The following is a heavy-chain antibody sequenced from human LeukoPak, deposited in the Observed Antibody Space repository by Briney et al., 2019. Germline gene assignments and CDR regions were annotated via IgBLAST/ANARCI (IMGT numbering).Heavy chain of an antibody. Sequence: SETLSLTCTVSGGSISCGGYYWSWIRQHPGKGLEWIGYIYYSGSTYYNPSLKSRVTISVDTSKNQFSLKLSSVTAADTAVYYCAREQSSKLLWFGELSDGSYYGMDVWGQGTTVTVSS. CDR1: GGSISCGGYY. D-gene: IGHD3-10*01. CDR3: AREQSSKLLWFGELSDGSYYGMDV. V-gene: IGHV4-31*03. CDR2: IYYSGST. J-gene: IGHJ6*02.